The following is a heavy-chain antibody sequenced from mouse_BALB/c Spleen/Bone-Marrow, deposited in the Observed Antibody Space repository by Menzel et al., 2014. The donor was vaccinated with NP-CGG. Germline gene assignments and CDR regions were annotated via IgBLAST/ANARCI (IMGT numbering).Heavy chain of an antibody. V-gene: IGHV2-2*02. D-gene: IGHD2-3*01. J-gene: IGHJ3*01. CDR1: GFSLTSYG. CDR2: IWSGGNT. Sequence: QVQLQQSGPGLVQPPQSLSITCTVSGFSLTSYGVHWVRQSPGKGLEWLGVIWSGGNTDYNAAFISRLSISKDNSKSQVFFKMNSLQANDTAIYYCARNLGDGYSFAYWGQGILVTVSA. CDR3: ARNLGDGYSFAY.